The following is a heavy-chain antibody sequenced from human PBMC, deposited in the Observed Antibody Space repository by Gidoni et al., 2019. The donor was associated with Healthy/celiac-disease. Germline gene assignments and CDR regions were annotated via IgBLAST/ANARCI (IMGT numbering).Heavy chain of an antibody. Sequence: QVQLVQSGAEVKKPGSSVKVSCKASGGTFSSYTISWVRQAPGQGLEWMGMIIPILGIANYEQKFQGRVMITADKSTSTAYMELSSRRSEDTAMYYCARRGSGTDAFDIWGQGTMVTVSS. CDR1: GGTFSSYT. D-gene: IGHD3-10*01. CDR2: IIPILGIA. J-gene: IGHJ3*02. CDR3: ARRGSGTDAFDI. V-gene: IGHV1-69*02.